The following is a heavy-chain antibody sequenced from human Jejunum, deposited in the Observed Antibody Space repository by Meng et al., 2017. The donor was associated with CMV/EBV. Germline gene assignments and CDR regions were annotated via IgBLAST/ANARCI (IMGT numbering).Heavy chain of an antibody. D-gene: IGHD2-2*03. J-gene: IGHJ4*02. Sequence: IFNSYTMSWVRQAPGKGLEWVSSISVYSGQVHYADSVKGRFTISRDNAKNSLYLQMDSLRAEDTAVYFCASGFCGSAGCFREFDHWGQGAGVTVSS. CDR2: ISVYSGQV. V-gene: IGHV3-21*01. CDR3: ASGFCGSAGCFREFDH. CDR1: IFNSYT.